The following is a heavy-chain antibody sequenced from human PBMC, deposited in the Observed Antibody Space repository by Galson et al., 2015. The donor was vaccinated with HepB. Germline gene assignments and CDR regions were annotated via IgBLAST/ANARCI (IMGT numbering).Heavy chain of an antibody. J-gene: IGHJ6*02. V-gene: IGHV2-70*01. CDR1: GFSITSSGMC. D-gene: IGHD5-24*01. CDR3: ARMLGYNFAYYRENEYGTDV. Sequence: PALVKPTQTLTLTCTFSGFSITSSGMCVSWIRQPPGKALEWLALIDWEDDKYYSTSLKTRLTISTDTSENRVVLTLTNVEPGDTATYYCARMLGYNFAYYRENEYGTDVWGQGTTVTVSS. CDR2: IDWEDDK.